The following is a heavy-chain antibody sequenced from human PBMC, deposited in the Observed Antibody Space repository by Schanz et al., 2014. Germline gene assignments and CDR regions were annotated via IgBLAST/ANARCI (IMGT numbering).Heavy chain of an antibody. CDR2: IRYDGRNK. CDR3: AREDSSAKSCYLKY. D-gene: IGHD6-19*01. J-gene: IGHJ4*02. Sequence: QAQLVESGGGVVQPGRSLRLSCVASGFTFISYDIHWVRQAPGKGLEWVAVIRYDGRNKNFVESVKGRFTISRDNSNNTVYLQRNTLRGEDTAEYYGAREDSSAKSCYLKYWGQGTLVTVSS. V-gene: IGHV3-33*01. CDR1: GFTFISYD.